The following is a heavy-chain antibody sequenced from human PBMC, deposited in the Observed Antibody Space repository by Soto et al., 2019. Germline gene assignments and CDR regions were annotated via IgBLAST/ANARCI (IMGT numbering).Heavy chain of an antibody. Sequence: GGSLRLSCAASGFTFSNYGLHRVRQAPGKGLEWVALMSYDGSNTFYADSVKGRFTISRDNSKNTLYLQMSSLRAEDTAVYYCAKQGSRRYFDYWGQGTLVTVSS. J-gene: IGHJ4*02. CDR1: GFTFSNYG. CDR2: MSYDGSNT. CDR3: AKQGSRRYFDY. V-gene: IGHV3-30*18.